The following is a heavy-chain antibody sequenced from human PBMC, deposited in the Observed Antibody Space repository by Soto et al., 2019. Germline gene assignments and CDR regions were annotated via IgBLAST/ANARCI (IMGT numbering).Heavy chain of an antibody. CDR2: MNPNSGNT. Sequence: ASVKVSCKASGYTFTSYDINWVRQATGQGLEWMGWMNPNSGNTGYAQKFQGRVTMTRNTSIITAYMELSSLRSEDTAVFYCARGEARPYYYYYYMDVWGKGTTVTVSS. J-gene: IGHJ6*03. CDR1: GYTFTSYD. D-gene: IGHD6-6*01. CDR3: ARGEARPYYYYYYMDV. V-gene: IGHV1-8*01.